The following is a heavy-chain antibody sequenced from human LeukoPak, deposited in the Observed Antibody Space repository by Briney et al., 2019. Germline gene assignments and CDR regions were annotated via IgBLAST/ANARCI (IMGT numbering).Heavy chain of an antibody. CDR2: INWNGGST. J-gene: IGHJ4*02. D-gene: IGHD1-26*01. Sequence: GGSLRLSCAASEFTFASYWMSWVRQAPGKGLEWVSGINWNGGSTGYADSVKGRFTISRDNAKNSLYLQMNSLRAEDTALYYCARDSSGSYPGYYFDYWGQGTLVTVSS. CDR3: ARDSSGSYPGYYFDY. CDR1: EFTFASYW. V-gene: IGHV3-20*04.